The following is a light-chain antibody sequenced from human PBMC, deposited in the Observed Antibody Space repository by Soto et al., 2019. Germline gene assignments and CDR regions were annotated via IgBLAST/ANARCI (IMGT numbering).Light chain of an antibody. Sequence: DIQMTQSPSSLSASVGDRVTITCRASQGIGNYLAWYQQRPGKVPKLQIYAASTLQSGVPSRFSGSGSGPDFTLTISSLQPEDVATYYCQKYDHAPLTFGGGTKVEIK. CDR3: QKYDHAPLT. CDR1: QGIGNY. J-gene: IGKJ4*01. V-gene: IGKV1-27*01. CDR2: AAS.